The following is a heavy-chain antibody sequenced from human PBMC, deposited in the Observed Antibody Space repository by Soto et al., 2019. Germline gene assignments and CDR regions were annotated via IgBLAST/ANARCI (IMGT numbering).Heavy chain of an antibody. CDR3: ARDLPPLPNYYGMDV. CDR2: ISNDGGIK. CDR1: GFTFSTYS. J-gene: IGHJ6*02. V-gene: IGHV3-30-3*01. Sequence: QVQLVESGGGVVQPGGSLRLSCAASGFTFSTYSMHWVRQAPGKGLEWVAVISNDGGIKYYADSVKGRFTISRDNSKNTLFLQMNSLRAEDTAVYYCARDLPPLPNYYGMDVWGRGTTVSVS.